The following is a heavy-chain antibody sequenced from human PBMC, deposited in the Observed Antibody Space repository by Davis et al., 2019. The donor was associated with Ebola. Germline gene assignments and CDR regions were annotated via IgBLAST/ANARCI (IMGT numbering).Heavy chain of an antibody. V-gene: IGHV5-51*01. Sequence: GESLKISCKVSGYSFSTYWIGWVRQIPGRGLEWMGTVYPGDSDTRYSPSFQGHVTISADRSTNTAYLQWSNLKASDTAMYYCARQGSVYQLLQRTFDTWGQGTMVTVSS. D-gene: IGHD2-2*01. CDR1: GYSFSTYW. CDR2: VYPGDSDT. CDR3: ARQGSVYQLLQRTFDT. J-gene: IGHJ3*02.